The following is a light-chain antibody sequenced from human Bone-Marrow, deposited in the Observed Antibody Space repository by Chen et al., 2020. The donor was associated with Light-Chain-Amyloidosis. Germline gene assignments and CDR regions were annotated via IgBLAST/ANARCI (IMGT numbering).Light chain of an antibody. V-gene: IGKV3-20*01. CDR1: QTISSNY. CDR2: GSS. Sequence: EIVLTQSPGTLSLSPGEGANLSCRSSQTISSNYLTWYQHKFGQAPRLLTYGSSSRAAGIPDRLSGSGSGPDLTLTICRLAPEVFAMLYCQQYVTSPLTFCGGTKVEIK. CDR3: QQYVTSPLT. J-gene: IGKJ4*01.